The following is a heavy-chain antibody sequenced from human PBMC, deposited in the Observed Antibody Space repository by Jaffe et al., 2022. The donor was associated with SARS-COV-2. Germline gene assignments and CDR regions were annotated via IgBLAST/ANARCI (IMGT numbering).Heavy chain of an antibody. D-gene: IGHD2-15*01. J-gene: IGHJ4*02. V-gene: IGHV4-4*02. CDR1: GGSISSSDR. CDR2: IYHDGST. Sequence: QVQLQESGPGLVKPSGTLSLTCAFSGGSISSSDRWSWVRQPSGKGLEWIGEIYHDGSTNYSPSLKSRVTISVDRSKSQFSLRLNSVTAADTAVYYCARWRGGSPPRNYFDYWGQGTLVTVSS. CDR3: ARWRGGSPPRNYFDY.